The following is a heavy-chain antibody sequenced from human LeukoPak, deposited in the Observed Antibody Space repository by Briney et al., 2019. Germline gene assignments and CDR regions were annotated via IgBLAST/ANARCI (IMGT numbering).Heavy chain of an antibody. CDR2: IYYSGST. Sequence: SETLSLTCTVSGGSISSYYWSWIRQPPGKGLEWIGYIYYSGSTNYNPSLKSRVTISVDTSENQFSLKLSSVTAADTAVYYCARGIRDGYNYWDYWGQGTLVTVSS. V-gene: IGHV4-59*08. D-gene: IGHD5-24*01. CDR1: GGSISSYY. CDR3: ARGIRDGYNYWDY. J-gene: IGHJ4*02.